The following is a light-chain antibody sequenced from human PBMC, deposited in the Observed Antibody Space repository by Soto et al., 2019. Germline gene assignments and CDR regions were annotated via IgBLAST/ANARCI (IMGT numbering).Light chain of an antibody. Sequence: EIVLTQSPGTLSLSPGERATLSCRASQSVSSYLSWYQQNSGQAPWLLRCGASSRATGIPDRFSGSGYGTDFTVTISRLEPEDLAVYYCQQYGRSSRTFGQGTQVQIK. CDR2: GAS. CDR1: QSVSSY. V-gene: IGKV3-20*01. CDR3: QQYGRSSRT. J-gene: IGKJ1*01.